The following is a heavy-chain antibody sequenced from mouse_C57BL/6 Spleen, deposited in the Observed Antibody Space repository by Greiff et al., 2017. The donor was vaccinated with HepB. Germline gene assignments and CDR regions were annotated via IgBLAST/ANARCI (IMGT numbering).Heavy chain of an antibody. J-gene: IGHJ2*01. CDR1: GFNIKDDY. Sequence: EVQLQQSGAELVRPGASVKLSCTASGFNIKDDYMHWVKQRPEQGLEWIGWIDPENGDTEYASKFQGKATITADTSSNTAYLQRSSLTSEDTAVYYCTTLLKGYWGQGTTLTVSS. D-gene: IGHD2-10*01. CDR2: IDPENGDT. V-gene: IGHV14-4*01. CDR3: TTLLKGY.